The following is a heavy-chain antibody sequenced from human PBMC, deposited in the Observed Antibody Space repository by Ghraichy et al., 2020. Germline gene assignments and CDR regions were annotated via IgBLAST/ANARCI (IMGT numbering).Heavy chain of an antibody. D-gene: IGHD6-13*01. J-gene: IGHJ6*02. CDR3: AKYGIAAAGTPHYYGMDV. CDR1: GLSFSGYA. Sequence: GESLRLSCAASGLSFSGYAMSWVRQAPGKGLEWVSSVSGSGGTTYDADSVKGRFTISRDNSKNTLYLEMNSLRAEDTAVYYCAKYGIAAAGTPHYYGMDVWGQGTTVTVSS. V-gene: IGHV3-23*01. CDR2: VSGSGGTT.